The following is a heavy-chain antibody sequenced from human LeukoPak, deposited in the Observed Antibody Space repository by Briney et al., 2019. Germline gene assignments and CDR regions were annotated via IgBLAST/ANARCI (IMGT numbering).Heavy chain of an antibody. D-gene: IGHD3-16*01. CDR3: AIDPDWGTHS. CDR1: GLTFSSHW. V-gene: IGHV3-74*01. CDR2: ITNDGSST. J-gene: IGHJ4*02. Sequence: GGSLRLSCAASGLTFSSHWMHWVRQAPGKGLVWVSRITNDGSSTTYADSVKGRFTISRDNAKNMLYLQVNSLRAEDTAVYYCAIDPDWGTHSWGQGVLVTVSS.